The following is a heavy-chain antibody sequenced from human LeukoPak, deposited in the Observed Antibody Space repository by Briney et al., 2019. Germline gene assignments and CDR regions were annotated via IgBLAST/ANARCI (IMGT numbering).Heavy chain of an antibody. J-gene: IGHJ4*02. CDR3: GSGYYDFWSGFPGH. Sequence: GGSLRLSCAASGFTFSTYWMHWVREAPRKGLVWVSRINTDGSSTNYADSVKGRFTISRDNAKNTLYLQMNSLRGEDTAVYYCGSGYYDFWSGFPGHWGQGILVTVSS. CDR1: GFTFSTYW. D-gene: IGHD3-3*01. CDR2: INTDGSST. V-gene: IGHV3-74*01.